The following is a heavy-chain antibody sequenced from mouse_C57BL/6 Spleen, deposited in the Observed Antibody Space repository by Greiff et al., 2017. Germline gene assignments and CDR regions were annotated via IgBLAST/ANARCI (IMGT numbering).Heavy chain of an antibody. Sequence: QVQLQQSGPGLVQPSQSLSITCTVSGFSLTSYGVHWVRQSPGKGLEWLGVIWRGGSTDYNAAFMSRLSITKDNSKSQVFFKMNSLQADDTAIYYCAKIYYGNYGAMDYWGQGTSVTVSS. D-gene: IGHD2-1*01. J-gene: IGHJ4*01. CDR3: AKIYYGNYGAMDY. V-gene: IGHV2-5*01. CDR1: GFSLTSYG. CDR2: IWRGGST.